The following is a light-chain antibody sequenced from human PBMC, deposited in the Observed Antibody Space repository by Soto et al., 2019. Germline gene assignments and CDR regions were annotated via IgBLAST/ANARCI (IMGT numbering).Light chain of an antibody. CDR2: KAS. V-gene: IGKV1-5*03. Sequence: DIQLTQTPSTLSASVGDEVTITCRASQTISSWLAWYQQKPGKAPKLLIYKASTLKSGVPSRFSGSGSGTEFTLTISSLQPDDFAVFYCQHYDSLPITFGQGTRLEIK. CDR1: QTISSW. J-gene: IGKJ5*01. CDR3: QHYDSLPIT.